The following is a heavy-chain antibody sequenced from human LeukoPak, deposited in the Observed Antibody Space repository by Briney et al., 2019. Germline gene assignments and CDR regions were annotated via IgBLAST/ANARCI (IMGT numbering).Heavy chain of an antibody. CDR2: INHSGST. J-gene: IGHJ1*01. CDR3: AKTGQQWLVREYFQH. Sequence: SETLSLTCAVYGGSFSGYYWSWIRQPPGKGLEWIGEINHSGSTNYNPSLKSRVTISVDTSKNQFSLKLSSVTAADTAVYYCAKTGQQWLVREYFQHWGQGTLVTVSS. CDR1: GGSFSGYY. D-gene: IGHD6-19*01. V-gene: IGHV4-34*01.